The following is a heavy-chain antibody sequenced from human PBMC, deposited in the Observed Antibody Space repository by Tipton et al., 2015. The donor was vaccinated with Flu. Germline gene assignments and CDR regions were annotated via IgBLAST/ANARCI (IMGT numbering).Heavy chain of an antibody. CDR1: RGSISGYY. CDR3: ARVSGSYNNWFDP. J-gene: IGHJ5*02. Sequence: TLSLTCTVSRGSISGYYWTWIRQPPGKGLGWIGYVYYRGKTNYNPALESRVTISVDTSKNQFSLKLNSVTAADTAVYYCARVSGSYNNWFDPWGQGTLVTVSS. V-gene: IGHV4-59*01. CDR2: VYYRGKT. D-gene: IGHD3-22*01.